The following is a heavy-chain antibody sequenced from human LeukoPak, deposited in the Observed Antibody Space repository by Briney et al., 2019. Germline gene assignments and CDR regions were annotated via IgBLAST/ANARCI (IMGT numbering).Heavy chain of an antibody. Sequence: GGSLRLSCAASGFTFDDYTMHWVRQVPGKGLEWVSVIYSGGNTYYADSVKGRFPISRDNSKNTVYLQMNNLRAEDTAVYYCARGRLDNYFDYWGQGTLVTVSS. CDR2: IYSGGNT. D-gene: IGHD1-1*01. V-gene: IGHV3-53*05. J-gene: IGHJ4*02. CDR1: GFTFDDYT. CDR3: ARGRLDNYFDY.